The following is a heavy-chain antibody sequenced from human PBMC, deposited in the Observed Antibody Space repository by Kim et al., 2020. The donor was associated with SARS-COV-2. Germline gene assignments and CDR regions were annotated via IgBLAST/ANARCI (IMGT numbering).Heavy chain of an antibody. CDR1: GYTLTSYY. CDR2: INPSGGFT. J-gene: IGHJ3*02. CDR3: ARGHPWEAIVGVVEDSAFDI. D-gene: IGHD3-3*01. V-gene: IGHV1-46*01. Sequence: ASVKVSCKPSGYTLTSYYMHWVRQAPGQELEWLGLINPSGGFTTYAQKFQGRLTMTTDTSTNTVYMELSSLTSDDTAMFYCARGHPWEAIVGVVEDSAFDIWGQGTMVTVSS.